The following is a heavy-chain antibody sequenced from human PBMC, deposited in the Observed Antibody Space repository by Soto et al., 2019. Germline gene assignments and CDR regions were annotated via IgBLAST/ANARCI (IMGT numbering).Heavy chain of an antibody. CDR1: GFRFSSDR. V-gene: IGHV1-2*04. Sequence: SVKVSCKASGFRFSSDRINWLRQDHGQGLEWMGWINPNSGGTNYAQKFQGWVTMTRDTSISTAYMELSRLRSDDTAVYYCARAPYSSGWYHNSSGFDPWGQGTLVTVSP. CDR2: INPNSGGT. D-gene: IGHD6-19*01. J-gene: IGHJ5*02. CDR3: ARAPYSSGWYHNSSGFDP.